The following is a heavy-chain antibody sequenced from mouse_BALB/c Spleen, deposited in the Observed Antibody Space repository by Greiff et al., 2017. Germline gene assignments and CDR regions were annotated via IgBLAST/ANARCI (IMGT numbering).Heavy chain of an antibody. J-gene: IGHJ4*01. CDR2: IWGDGST. V-gene: IGHV2-6-7*01. CDR1: GFSLTGYG. CDR3: ARDGNYVYYYAMDY. D-gene: IGHD2-1*01. Sequence: QVQLKESGPGLVAPSQSLSITCTVSGFSLTGYGVNWVRQPPGKGLEWLGMIWGDGSTDYNSALKSRLSISKDNSKSQVFLKMNSLQNDDTARYYCARDGNYVYYYAMDYWGQGTSVTVSS.